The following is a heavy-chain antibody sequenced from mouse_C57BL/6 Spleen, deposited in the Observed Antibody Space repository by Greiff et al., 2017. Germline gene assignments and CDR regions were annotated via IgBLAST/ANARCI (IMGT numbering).Heavy chain of an antibody. CDR3: ASPDAMDY. V-gene: IGHV1-42*01. CDR1: GYSFTGYY. Sequence: DVQLVESGPELVKPGASVKISCKASGYSFTGYYMNWVKQSPEKSLEWIGEINPSTGGTTYNQKFKDKATLTADKSSSTAYMQLSSLTYEDSAVYYCASPDAMDYWGQGTSVTVSS. CDR2: INPSTGGT. J-gene: IGHJ4*01.